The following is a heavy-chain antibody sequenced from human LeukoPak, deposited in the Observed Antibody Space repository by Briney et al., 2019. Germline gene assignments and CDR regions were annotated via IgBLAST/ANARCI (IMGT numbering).Heavy chain of an antibody. CDR1: GYTFTAYY. CDR2: INPNSGGT. Sequence: ASVKVSCKASGYTFTAYYMHWVRQAPGQGLEWMGWINPNSGGTNYAQKFQGRVTMTRDTSTSTAYMELSRLSSDDTAVYYCARDGPGSGKTYFDYWGQGTLVTVSS. J-gene: IGHJ4*02. V-gene: IGHV1-2*02. CDR3: ARDGPGSGKTYFDY. D-gene: IGHD3-10*01.